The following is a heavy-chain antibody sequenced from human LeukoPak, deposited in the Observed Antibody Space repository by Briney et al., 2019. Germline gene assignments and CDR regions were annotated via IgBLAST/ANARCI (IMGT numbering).Heavy chain of an antibody. D-gene: IGHD2-2*01. V-gene: IGHV4-31*03. Sequence: SETLSLTCTVSGGSISSGGYYWSWIRQHPGKGLEWIGYIYYSGSTYYNPSLKSRVTISVDTSKNQFSLKLSSVTAADTAVYYCAGGPIVASTSGIYYYYGMDVWGQGTTVTVSS. CDR3: AGGPIVASTSGIYYYYGMDV. J-gene: IGHJ6*02. CDR2: IYYSGST. CDR1: GGSISSGGYY.